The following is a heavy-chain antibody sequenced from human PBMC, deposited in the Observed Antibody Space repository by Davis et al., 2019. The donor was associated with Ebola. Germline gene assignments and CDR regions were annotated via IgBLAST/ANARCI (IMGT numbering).Heavy chain of an antibody. CDR1: GYTFITYY. J-gene: IGHJ4*02. V-gene: IGHV1-18*04. D-gene: IGHD6-19*01. CDR2: ISAYNGNT. CDR3: ARDSRQWLDNDY. Sequence: ASVKVSCKASGYTFITYYIHWVRQAPGQGLEWMGWISAYNGNTNYAQKLQGRVTMTTDTSTSTAYMELRSLRSDDTAVYYCARDSRQWLDNDYWGQGTLVTVSS.